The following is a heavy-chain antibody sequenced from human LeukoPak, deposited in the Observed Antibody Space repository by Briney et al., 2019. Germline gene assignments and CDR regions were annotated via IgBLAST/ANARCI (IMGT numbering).Heavy chain of an antibody. CDR3: AREARQLGFDY. CDR2: IYHSGSN. J-gene: IGHJ4*02. V-gene: IGHV4-30-2*01. CDR1: GGSISSGGYS. Sequence: SETLSLTCAVSGGSISSGGYSWRWIRQPPGKGLEWIGYIYHSGSNYYNPSLKSRVTISVDRSKNQFSLKLSSVTAADTAVYYCAREARQLGFDYWGQGTLVTVSS. D-gene: IGHD5-18*01.